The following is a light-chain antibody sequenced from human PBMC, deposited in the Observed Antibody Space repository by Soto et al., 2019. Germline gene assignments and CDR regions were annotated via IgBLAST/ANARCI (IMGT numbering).Light chain of an antibody. CDR2: LGS. V-gene: IGKV2-28*01. Sequence: DIVMTQSPLSLPVTPGEPASISCRSSQSLLHSNGYNYLDWYLQKPGQSPQLLIYLGSNRASGVPDRFSGSGSGTDFTLKISRVEDEDVGVYYCMQALQTSITFGQGKRLEIK. CDR1: QSLLHSNGYNY. J-gene: IGKJ5*01. CDR3: MQALQTSIT.